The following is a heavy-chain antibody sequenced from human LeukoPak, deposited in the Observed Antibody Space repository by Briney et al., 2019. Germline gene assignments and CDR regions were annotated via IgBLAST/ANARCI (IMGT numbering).Heavy chain of an antibody. CDR3: ARDGHYDILTGYFQD. CDR1: GFTFSSYW. D-gene: IGHD3-9*01. J-gene: IGHJ1*01. CDR2: IKQDGSEK. Sequence: GGSLRLSCAASGFTFSSYWMSWVRQAPGKGLEWVANIKQDGSEKFYVDSVKGRFTISRDNAKNSLYLQMNSLRAEDTAVYYCARDGHYDILTGYFQDWGQGTLVTVSS. V-gene: IGHV3-7*03.